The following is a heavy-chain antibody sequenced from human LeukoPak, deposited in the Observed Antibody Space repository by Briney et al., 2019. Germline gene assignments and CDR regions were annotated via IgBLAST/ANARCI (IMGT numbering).Heavy chain of an antibody. CDR1: GGTFSSYA. D-gene: IGHD2-21*02. CDR2: IIPIFGTA. CDR3: ARRPYYCGGDCYPDAFDI. V-gene: IGHV1-69*06. Sequence: ASVKVSCKASGGTFSSYAISWVRQAPGQGLEWMGGIIPIFGTANYAQKFQGRVTITADKSTSTAYMELSSLRSEDTAVYYCARRPYYCGGDCYPDAFDIWGQGTMVTVSS. J-gene: IGHJ3*02.